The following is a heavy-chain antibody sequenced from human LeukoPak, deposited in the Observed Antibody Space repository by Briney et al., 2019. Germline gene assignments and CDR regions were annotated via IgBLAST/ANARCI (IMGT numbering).Heavy chain of an antibody. J-gene: IGHJ4*02. D-gene: IGHD4-11*01. V-gene: IGHV3-23*01. Sequence: PAGGSLRLSCAASGFTFSTFAMSWVRQAPGKGLEWVSVVSASGGYILYADSVEGRFTISRDNSKNTLSLQMNSLRAEDTAVYYCAKGTYSNSSDPSRYFDSWGQGSLVTVSS. CDR1: GFTFSTFA. CDR2: VSASGGYI. CDR3: AKGTYSNSSDPSRYFDS.